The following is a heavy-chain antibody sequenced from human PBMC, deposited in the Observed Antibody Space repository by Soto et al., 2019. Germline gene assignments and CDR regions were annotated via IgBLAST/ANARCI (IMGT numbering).Heavy chain of an antibody. D-gene: IGHD4-17*01. CDR1: GFTFSYYA. V-gene: IGHV3-30*04. CDR2: ISSDGRIE. J-gene: IGHJ5*01. CDR3: ARDEGVPGAGFDS. Sequence: QVQLVESGGGVVQPGRSLRLSCAASGFTFSYYAFHWVRQAPGKGLEWVSMISSDGRIENYADSVRGRFTISRDNSRNTLYLQMNSLRADDTAVYYCARDEGVPGAGFDSWGQGNLVTVSS.